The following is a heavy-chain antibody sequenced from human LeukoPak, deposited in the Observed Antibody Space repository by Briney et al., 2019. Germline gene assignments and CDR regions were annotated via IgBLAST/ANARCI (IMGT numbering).Heavy chain of an antibody. CDR1: GGTFSSYA. J-gene: IGHJ4*02. D-gene: IGHD4-17*01. V-gene: IGHV1-69*06. Sequence: ASVKVSCKASGGTFSSYAISWVRQAPGQGLEWMGGIIPIFGTANYAQKFQGRVTITADKSTGTAYMELSSLRSEDTAVYYCASLTTTVTTWYFDYWGQGTLVTVSS. CDR2: IIPIFGTA. CDR3: ASLTTTVTTWYFDY.